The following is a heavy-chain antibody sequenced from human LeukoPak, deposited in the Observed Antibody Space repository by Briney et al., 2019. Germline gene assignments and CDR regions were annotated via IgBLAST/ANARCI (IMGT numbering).Heavy chain of an antibody. CDR1: GYTFSGYY. CDR2: INPNSGAT. V-gene: IGHV1-2*02. Sequence: ASVKFSCKASGYTFSGYYIHWVRQAPGQGLEWMGWINPNSGATNNAQKFQGRVTVSRDRSISTVYMELNKLRSDDTAVYYCARSGITTIPDFDYWGQGSLVTVSS. D-gene: IGHD5-12*01. J-gene: IGHJ4*02. CDR3: ARSGITTIPDFDY.